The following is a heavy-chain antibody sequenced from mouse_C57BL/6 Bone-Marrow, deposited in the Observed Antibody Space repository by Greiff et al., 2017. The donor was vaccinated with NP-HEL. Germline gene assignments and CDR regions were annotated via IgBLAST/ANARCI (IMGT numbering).Heavy chain of an antibody. CDR1: GFNIKDDY. CDR3: TTRGFDGYLYYAMDY. J-gene: IGHJ4*01. V-gene: IGHV14-4*01. CDR2: IDPENGDT. Sequence: EVQLQQSGAELVRPGASVKLSCTASGFNIKDDYMHWVKQRPEQGLEWIGWIDPENGDTEYASKFQGKATITADTSSNTAYLQLSSLTSEDTVVYYCTTRGFDGYLYYAMDYWGQGTSVTVSS. D-gene: IGHD2-3*01.